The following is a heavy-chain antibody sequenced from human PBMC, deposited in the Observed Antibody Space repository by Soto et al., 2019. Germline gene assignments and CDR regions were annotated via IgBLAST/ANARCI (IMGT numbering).Heavy chain of an antibody. CDR2: IYYSGST. CDR3: ARQVVVVPAARPYWFDP. CDR1: VDSIRCAY. J-gene: IGHJ5*02. V-gene: IGHV4-59*08. Sequence: SKTPSLTCTVSVDSIRCAYWSWIRQPPGKGLEWIGYIYYSGSTNYNPSLKSRVTISVDTSKNQFSLKLSSVTAADTAVYYCARQVVVVPAARPYWFDPWGQGTLVTVS. D-gene: IGHD2-2*01.